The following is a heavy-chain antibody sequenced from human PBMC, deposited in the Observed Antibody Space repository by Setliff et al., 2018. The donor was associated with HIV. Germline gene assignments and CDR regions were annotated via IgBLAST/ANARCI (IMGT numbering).Heavy chain of an antibody. CDR2: IYTSGST. CDR1: GDSISNYY. J-gene: IGHJ3*02. D-gene: IGHD3-22*01. Sequence: SETLSLTCTVSGDSISNYYWSWIRQPAGKGLEWIGRIYTSGSTNYNPSLKSRVTMSVDTSKNQFSLKLSSVTAADTAVYYCARDRYYDSSGYIPFDIWGQGTMVTVSS. CDR3: ARDRYYDSSGYIPFDI. V-gene: IGHV4-4*07.